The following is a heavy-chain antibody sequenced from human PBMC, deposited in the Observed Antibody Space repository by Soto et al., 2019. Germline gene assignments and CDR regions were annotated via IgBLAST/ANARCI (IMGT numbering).Heavy chain of an antibody. D-gene: IGHD1-1*01. CDR1: GFRFSDAW. CDR3: STDGTNYGAFEY. Sequence: GSLRLSCAASGFRFSDAWMTWVRQVPGRGLEWVGRIKSKARDGETDYAAAVKGRFTISRDDSKNTLYLQMHSLTAEDTAVYYCSTDGTNYGAFEYWGQGALVTVSS. V-gene: IGHV3-15*01. CDR2: IKSKARDGET. J-gene: IGHJ4*02.